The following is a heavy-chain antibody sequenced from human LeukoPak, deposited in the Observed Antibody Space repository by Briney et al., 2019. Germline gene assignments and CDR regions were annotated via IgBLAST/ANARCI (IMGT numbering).Heavy chain of an antibody. CDR2: INPSGGST. J-gene: IGHJ4*02. Sequence: GASVKVSCKASGGTFSSYAISWVRQAPGQGLEWMGIINPSGGSTSYAQKFQGRVTMTRDTSTSTVYMELSSLRSEDTAVYYCARDLLYSSSSLGVGYWGQGTLVTVSS. D-gene: IGHD6-6*01. CDR3: ARDLLYSSSSLGVGY. CDR1: GGTFSSYA. V-gene: IGHV1-46*01.